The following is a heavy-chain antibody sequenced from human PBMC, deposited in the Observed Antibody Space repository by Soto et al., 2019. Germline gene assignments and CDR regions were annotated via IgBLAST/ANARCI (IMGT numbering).Heavy chain of an antibody. D-gene: IGHD3-9*01. CDR1: GFTFYNYN. CDR2: ISGSGSYI. Sequence: EVQLVESGGGLVKPGGSLRLSCTTSGFTFYNYNMVWVRQAPGKGLEWVSSISGSGSYIYYADSVRGLFTISRDSVQNSLYLKINCLRAEDTALYFCVSLYDTLTCSQFDPRGQGARVIVSS. V-gene: IGHV3-21*01. J-gene: IGHJ5*01. CDR3: VSLYDTLTCSQFDP.